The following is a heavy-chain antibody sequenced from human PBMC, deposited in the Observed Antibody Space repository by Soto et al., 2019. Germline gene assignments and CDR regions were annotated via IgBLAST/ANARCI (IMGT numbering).Heavy chain of an antibody. Sequence: GGSLRLSCAASGFTFSSYSMNWVRQAPGKGLEWVSSISSSSSYIYYADSVKGRFTISRDNAKNSLYLQMNSLRAEDTAVYYCARDRLLWFGELPPHTAFDIRGQGTMVTVSS. D-gene: IGHD3-10*01. CDR1: GFTFSSYS. CDR3: ARDRLLWFGELPPHTAFDI. CDR2: ISSSSSYI. J-gene: IGHJ3*02. V-gene: IGHV3-21*01.